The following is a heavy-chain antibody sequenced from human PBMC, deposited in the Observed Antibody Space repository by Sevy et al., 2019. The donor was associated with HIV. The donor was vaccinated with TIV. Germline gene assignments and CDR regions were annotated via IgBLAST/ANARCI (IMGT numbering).Heavy chain of an antibody. V-gene: IGHV3-30-3*01. CDR3: ARPRANYVDHYFFYAMDV. CDR2: ISYDGSDK. D-gene: IGHD4-17*01. Sequence: GGSLRLSCTASGFAFTTYYAMHWVRQAPGKGLEWVALISYDGSDKFYADSVKGRFTITGDTFKNTLYLQMNGLTTEDTAVYYCARPRANYVDHYFFYAMDVWGQGTTVTVSS. CDR1: GFAFTTYYA. J-gene: IGHJ6*02.